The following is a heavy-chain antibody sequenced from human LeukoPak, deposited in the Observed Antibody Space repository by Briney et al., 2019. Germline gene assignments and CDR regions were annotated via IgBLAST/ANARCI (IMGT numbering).Heavy chain of an antibody. CDR3: ARVQRIVGATILDS. D-gene: IGHD1-26*01. CDR2: ARDKANSYTT. V-gene: IGHV3-72*01. CDR1: GFSFSDHY. J-gene: IGHJ4*02. Sequence: GGSLRLSCAASGFSFSDHYIDWVRQAPGKGLEWVGRARDKANSYTTEYAASVKGGFTFSRDDSKNSVYLQMSSLKTEDTAVYYCARVQRIVGATILDSWGQGTLVTVSP.